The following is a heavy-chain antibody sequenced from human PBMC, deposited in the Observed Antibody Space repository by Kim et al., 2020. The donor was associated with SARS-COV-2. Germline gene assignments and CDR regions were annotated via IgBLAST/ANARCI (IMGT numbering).Heavy chain of an antibody. Sequence: LSLTCAASGFTFSDYAMSWVRQTPEKGLEWVSGMTNGGDTYFADFVKGRFTISRDSSKSTLYLQMNNLMAEDTATYYCAKEVSRIATPYFDSWGQGTLVTVSS. J-gene: IGHJ4*02. CDR3: AKEVSRIATPYFDS. CDR1: GFTFSDYA. CDR2: MTNGGDT. D-gene: IGHD2-21*01. V-gene: IGHV3-23*01.